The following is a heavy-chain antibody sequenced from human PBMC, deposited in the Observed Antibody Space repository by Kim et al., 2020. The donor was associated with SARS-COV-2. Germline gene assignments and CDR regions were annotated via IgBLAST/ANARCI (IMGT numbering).Heavy chain of an antibody. D-gene: IGHD6-19*01. J-gene: IGHJ6*02. CDR3: AREGGSGWYLWGINPTPRHQSMDV. CDR2: IYYSGST. Sequence: SETLSLTCTVSGGSVSSGSYYWSWIRQPPGKGLEWIGYIYYSGSTNYNPSLKSRVTISVDTSKNQFSLKLSSVTAADTAVYYCAREGGSGWYLWGINPTPRHQSMDVWGQGTTVTVSS. CDR1: GGSVSSGSYY. V-gene: IGHV4-61*01.